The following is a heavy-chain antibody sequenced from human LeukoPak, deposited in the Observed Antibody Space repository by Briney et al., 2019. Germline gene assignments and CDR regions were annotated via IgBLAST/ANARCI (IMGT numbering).Heavy chain of an antibody. CDR3: ARDRGGFNWFDP. Sequence: GRSLRLSCAASGFTFSSDGIHWVRQAPGKGLEWVAVIWYDGSNKYYADSVKGRFTISRDNSKNTLYLQMNSLRAEDTAVYYCARDRGGFNWFDPWGQGTLVTVSS. D-gene: IGHD3-10*01. J-gene: IGHJ5*02. CDR1: GFTFSSDG. CDR2: IWYDGSNK. V-gene: IGHV3-33*01.